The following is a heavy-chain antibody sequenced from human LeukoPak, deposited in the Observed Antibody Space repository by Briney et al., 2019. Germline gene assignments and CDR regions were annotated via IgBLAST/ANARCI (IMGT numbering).Heavy chain of an antibody. CDR3: ARYYDSSGYYYGY. Sequence: SVKVSCKASGGTFSSYTISWVRQAPGQGLEWMGRIILILGIANYAQKFQGRVTITADKSTSTAYMELSSLRSEDTAVHYCARYYDSSGYYYGYWGQGTLVTVSS. CDR2: IILILGIA. V-gene: IGHV1-69*02. CDR1: GGTFSSYT. J-gene: IGHJ4*02. D-gene: IGHD3-22*01.